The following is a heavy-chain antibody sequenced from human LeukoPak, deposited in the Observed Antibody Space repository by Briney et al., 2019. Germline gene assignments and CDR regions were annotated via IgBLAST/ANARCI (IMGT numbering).Heavy chain of an antibody. Sequence: GGSLRLSCAASGFTVSSNYMSWVRQAPGKGLEWVSVIYTGGPTYYADSVKGRFIISRDNSKNTLYLQMNSLRAEDTAVYYCAVAGNGPIDYWGQGTLVTASS. D-gene: IGHD5-12*01. CDR2: IYTGGPT. CDR1: GFTVSSNY. CDR3: AVAGNGPIDY. J-gene: IGHJ4*02. V-gene: IGHV3-53*01.